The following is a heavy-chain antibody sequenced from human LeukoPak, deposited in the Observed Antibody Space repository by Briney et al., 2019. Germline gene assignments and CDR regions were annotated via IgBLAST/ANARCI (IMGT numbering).Heavy chain of an antibody. J-gene: IGHJ2*01. V-gene: IGHV5-51*01. Sequence: GESLKISCKGSGYPFTSTWIGWVRPMPGKGLEWMGIIYPGDSDTRYSPSFQGQVTISADKSISTAYLQWSSLKASDTAIYYCARISSYYSTDWSYWYFDLWGRGTLVTVSS. CDR3: ARISSYYSTDWSYWYFDL. CDR1: GYPFTSTW. D-gene: IGHD3-22*01. CDR2: IYPGDSDT.